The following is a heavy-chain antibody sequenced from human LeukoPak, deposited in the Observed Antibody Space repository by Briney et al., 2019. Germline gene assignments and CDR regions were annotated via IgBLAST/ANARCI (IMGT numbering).Heavy chain of an antibody. CDR2: INGDGSST. CDR1: GFTFSSYW. Sequence: GGSLRLSCAASGFTFSSYWMHWVRQPPGKGLVWVSRINGDGSSTRYADSVKGRFTVSRDNAKNTLYLQMNSLRAEDTAVYYCARGRSSWYEGWFDPWGQGTLVTVSS. CDR3: ARGRSSWYEGWFDP. D-gene: IGHD6-13*01. J-gene: IGHJ5*02. V-gene: IGHV3-74*01.